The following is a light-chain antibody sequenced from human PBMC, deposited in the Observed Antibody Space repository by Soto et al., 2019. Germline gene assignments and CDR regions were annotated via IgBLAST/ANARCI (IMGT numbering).Light chain of an antibody. CDR2: GAT. Sequence: DLQMTPSPPSLSASVGDRVTIICRASEGINIYLAWFQQKPGTAHKSLIYGATSLQRGVPSRFSGSGGDTDFSLSLSSLQPEDIATYYFQQYQRYPPSVGGGTKVEIQ. CDR1: EGINIY. CDR3: QQYQRYPPS. J-gene: IGKJ4*01. V-gene: IGKV1-16*01.